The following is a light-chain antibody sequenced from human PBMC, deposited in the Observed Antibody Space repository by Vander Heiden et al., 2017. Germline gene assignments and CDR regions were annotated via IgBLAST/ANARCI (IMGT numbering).Light chain of an antibody. J-gene: IGLJ1*01. CDR1: SSDVGGYNY. CDR3: SSYTSSSTPV. CDR2: EVS. V-gene: IGLV2-14*01. Sequence: QSALTQPASVSGSPGQSITISCTGTSSDVGGYNYVSWDQQHPGKAPKLMIYEVSNRPSGVSNRFSGSKSGNTASLTISGLQAEDEADYYCSSYTSSSTPVFGTGTKVTVL.